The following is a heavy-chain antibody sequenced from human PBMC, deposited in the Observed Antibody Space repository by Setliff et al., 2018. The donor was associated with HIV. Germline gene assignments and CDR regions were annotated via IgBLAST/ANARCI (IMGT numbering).Heavy chain of an antibody. J-gene: IGHJ4*02. CDR2: ISAYSGDI. CDR1: GVNFNNYI. Sequence: ASVKVSCKASGVNFNNYILSWVRQAPGEGLEWIGGISAYSGDINYSQKFQGRVTMTKDTSTSTAYMELSSLRPEDTAVYYCASPTAIPHWGQGTLVTVSS. V-gene: IGHV1-18*01. CDR3: ASPTAIPH. D-gene: IGHD2-21*02.